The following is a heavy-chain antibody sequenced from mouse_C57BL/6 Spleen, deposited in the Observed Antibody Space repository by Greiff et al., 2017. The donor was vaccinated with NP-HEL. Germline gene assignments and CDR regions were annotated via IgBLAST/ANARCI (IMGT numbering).Heavy chain of an antibody. CDR3: AREEPITTVVERWYFDV. CDR1: GYTFTDYY. CDR2: INPYNGGT. Sequence: EVQLQQSGPVLVKPGASVKMSCKASGYTFTDYYMNWVKQSHGKSLEWIGVINPYNGGTSYNQKFKGKATLTVDKSSSTAYMELNSLTSEDSAVYYCAREEPITTVVERWYFDVWGTGTTVTVSS. V-gene: IGHV1-19*01. D-gene: IGHD1-1*01. J-gene: IGHJ1*03.